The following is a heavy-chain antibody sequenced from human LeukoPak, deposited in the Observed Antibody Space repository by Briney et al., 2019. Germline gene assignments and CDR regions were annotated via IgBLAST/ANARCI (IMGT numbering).Heavy chain of an antibody. CDR2: INPNTGGT. Sequence: AASVKVSCKASEYTFTDYYIHWVRQAPGQGLEWMGWINPNTGGTNYPQEFQGRVTMTRDTSISTAYMEVSRLRSDDTAVYYCARESSSSSWAFHYWGQGTLVTVSS. V-gene: IGHV1-2*02. J-gene: IGHJ4*02. CDR1: EYTFTDYY. D-gene: IGHD6-13*01. CDR3: ARESSSSSWAFHY.